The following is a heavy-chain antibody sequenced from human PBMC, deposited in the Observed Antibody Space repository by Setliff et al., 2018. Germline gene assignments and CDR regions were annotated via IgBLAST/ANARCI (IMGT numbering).Heavy chain of an antibody. V-gene: IGHV1-18*01. D-gene: IGHD3-10*01. J-gene: IGHJ6*02. CDR1: GYTFTSYG. Sequence: GASVKVSCKASGYTFTSYGISWVRQAPGQGLEWMGWISAYNGNTNYAENFQGRVTLTTDTSTSTGYMEMRSLRSDDTAVYYCARLGFGEIYYYGMDVWGQGTTVTVSS. CDR3: ARLGFGEIYYYGMDV. CDR2: ISAYNGNT.